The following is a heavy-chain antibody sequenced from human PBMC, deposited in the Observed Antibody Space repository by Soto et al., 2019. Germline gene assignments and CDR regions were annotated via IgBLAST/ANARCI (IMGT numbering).Heavy chain of an antibody. J-gene: IGHJ3*01. D-gene: IGHD3-9*01. V-gene: IGHV4-4*02. CDR3: ARVVLTITRGAFDA. CDR2: ISHSGTS. Sequence: QVQLQESGPGLVKPSGTLSLTCAVSGGSISSSHWWTWVRQSPGKGLEYIGEISHSGTSNSNPSLKIRVTLSVYKSTHHFSLTLTSVTAADTAVYYCARVVLTITRGAFDAWGQGTLVIVSS. CDR1: GGSISSSHW.